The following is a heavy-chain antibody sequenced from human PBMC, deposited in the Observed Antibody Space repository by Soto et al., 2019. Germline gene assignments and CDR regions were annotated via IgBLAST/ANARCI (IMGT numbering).Heavy chain of an antibody. V-gene: IGHV4-59*01. Sequence: PSETLSLTCTVSGGSISSYYWSWIRQPPGKGLEWIGYIYYSGSTNYNPSLKSRVTISVDTSKNQFSLKLSSVTAADTAVYYCARGVGGSGLNWFDPWGQGTLVTVSS. CDR1: GGSISSYY. CDR3: ARGVGGSGLNWFDP. J-gene: IGHJ5*02. CDR2: IYYSGST. D-gene: IGHD6-19*01.